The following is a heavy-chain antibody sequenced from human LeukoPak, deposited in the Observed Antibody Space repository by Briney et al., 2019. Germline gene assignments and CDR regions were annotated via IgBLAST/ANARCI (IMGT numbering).Heavy chain of an antibody. CDR3: ARDQYSGYDSSGVYYMYV. D-gene: IGHD5-12*01. Sequence: GGSLRLSCAASGFTFSSYSMNWVRQAPGKGLEWVSSISSSSSYIYYADSVKGRFTISRDNAKNSLYLQMNSLRAEDTAVYYCARDQYSGYDSSGVYYMYVWGKGTTVTVSS. CDR2: ISSSSSYI. V-gene: IGHV3-21*01. CDR1: GFTFSSYS. J-gene: IGHJ6*03.